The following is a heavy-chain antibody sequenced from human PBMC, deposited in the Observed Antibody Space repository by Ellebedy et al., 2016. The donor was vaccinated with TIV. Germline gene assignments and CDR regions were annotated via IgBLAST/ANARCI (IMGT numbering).Heavy chain of an antibody. CDR2: INPNIGDT. Sequence: AASVKVSCKASGYTFTDYYIHWVRQAPGQGLEWMGWINPNIGDTNYAQKFQGWVTITWDTSISTAYMELSRLRSDDTAVYYCARAMGITTIYYYFAMDVWGHGTTVTVSS. V-gene: IGHV1-2*04. D-gene: IGHD3-22*01. J-gene: IGHJ6*02. CDR3: ARAMGITTIYYYFAMDV. CDR1: GYTFTDYY.